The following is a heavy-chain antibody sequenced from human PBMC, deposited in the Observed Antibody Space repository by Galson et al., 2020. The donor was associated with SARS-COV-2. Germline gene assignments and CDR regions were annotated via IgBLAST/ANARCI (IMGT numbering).Heavy chain of an antibody. V-gene: IGHV3-30-3*02. J-gene: IGHJ4*02. CDR3: AKMGLVVVTADDY. Sequence: TGGSLRLSCAASGFTFSNYAMHWVRQAPGKGLEWVAVISYDGGNKYYADSVKGRFTISRDNSKNTLYLQMNSLSTEDTAMYYCAKMGLVVVTADDYWGQGTLVTVSS. CDR1: GFTFSNYA. CDR2: ISYDGGNK. D-gene: IGHD2-21*02.